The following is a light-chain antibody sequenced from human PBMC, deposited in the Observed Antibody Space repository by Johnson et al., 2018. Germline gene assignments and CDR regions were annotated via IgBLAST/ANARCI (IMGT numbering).Light chain of an antibody. CDR3: GTWDSSLSAGNV. J-gene: IGLJ1*01. Sequence: QSVLTQPPSVSAAPGQKVTISCSGSSSNIGNNYVSWYQQLPGTAPKLLIYENNKRPSGIPDRFSGSKSGTSATLGITGLQTVDEADYYCGTWDSSLSAGNVFGTGPKVTVL. CDR2: ENN. V-gene: IGLV1-51*02. CDR1: SSNIGNNY.